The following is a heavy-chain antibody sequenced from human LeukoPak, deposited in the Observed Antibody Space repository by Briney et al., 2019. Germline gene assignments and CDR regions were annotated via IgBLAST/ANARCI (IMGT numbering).Heavy chain of an antibody. CDR3: ARDDVGGSRRRDAFDI. D-gene: IGHD2-15*01. V-gene: IGHV1-18*01. CDR1: GYTFTSYG. Sequence: ASVKVSCKASGYTFTSYGISWVRQAPGQGLEWMGWISAYNCNTNYAQKLQGRVTMTTDTSTSTAYMELRSLRSDDTAVYYCARDDVGGSRRRDAFDIWGQGTMVTVSS. CDR2: ISAYNCNT. J-gene: IGHJ3*02.